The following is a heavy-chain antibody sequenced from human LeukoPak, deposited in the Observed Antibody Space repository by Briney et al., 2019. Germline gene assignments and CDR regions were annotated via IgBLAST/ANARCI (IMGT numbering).Heavy chain of an antibody. CDR2: INHSGST. J-gene: IGHJ4*02. D-gene: IGHD5-12*01. CDR3: ARIQLRGRSDY. V-gene: IGHV4-34*01. Sequence: PSETLSLTCAVYGGSFSGYYWSWIRQPPGKGLEWIGEINHSGSTNYNPSLKSRVTISVDTSKNQFSLKLSSVTAADTAVYYCARIQLRGRSDYWGQGTLVTVSS. CDR1: GGSFSGYY.